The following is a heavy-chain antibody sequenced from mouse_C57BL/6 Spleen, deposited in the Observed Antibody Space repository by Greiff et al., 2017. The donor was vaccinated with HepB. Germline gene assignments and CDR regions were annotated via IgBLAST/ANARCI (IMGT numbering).Heavy chain of an antibody. CDR2: IWAGGST. Sequence: QVQLKESGPGLVAPSQSLSITCTVSGFSLTSYGVHWVRQPPGKGLEWLGVIWAGGSTNYNSALMSRLSLSKENSKSHVFSKMNSLQTDDTAMYYCSRLEDIWGQGTTLTVSS. CDR3: SRLEDI. D-gene: IGHD1-3*01. J-gene: IGHJ2*01. V-gene: IGHV2-9*02. CDR1: GFSLTSYG.